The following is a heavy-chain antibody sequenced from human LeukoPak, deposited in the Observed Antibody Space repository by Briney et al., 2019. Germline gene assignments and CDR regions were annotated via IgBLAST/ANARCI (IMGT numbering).Heavy chain of an antibody. Sequence: GGSLRLSCAASGFTFSSYAMTWVRQAPGKGLEWVSAISGSGGSTYYADSVKGRFTISRDNSKNTLYLQMNSLRAEDTAVYYCARSYDFWTAYYPIWGQGTLVTVSS. CDR2: ISGSGGST. D-gene: IGHD3-3*01. CDR1: GFTFSSYA. CDR3: ARSYDFWTAYYPI. V-gene: IGHV3-23*01. J-gene: IGHJ4*02.